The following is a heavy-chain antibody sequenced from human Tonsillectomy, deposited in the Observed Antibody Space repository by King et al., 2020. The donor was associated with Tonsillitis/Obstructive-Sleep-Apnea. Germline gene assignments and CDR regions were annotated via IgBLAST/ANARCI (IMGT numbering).Heavy chain of an antibody. CDR2: INHSGST. V-gene: IGHV4-34*01. Sequence: VQLQQWGAGLLKPSETLSLTCAVYGGSFSGYFWSWIRQPPGKGLEWIGEINHSGSTNYNPSLKSRVTISLDTSKNQFSLKLTSVTAADTALYYCATSLLYTPSPYYFDSWGQGTLVTVSS. CDR3: ATSLLYTPSPYYFDS. J-gene: IGHJ4*02. D-gene: IGHD2/OR15-2a*01. CDR1: GGSFSGYF.